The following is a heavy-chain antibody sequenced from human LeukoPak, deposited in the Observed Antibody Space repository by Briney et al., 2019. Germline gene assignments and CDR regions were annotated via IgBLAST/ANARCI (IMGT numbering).Heavy chain of an antibody. CDR2: INSSSSNI. CDR3: ARVDSSGSYSYYFDY. J-gene: IGHJ4*02. V-gene: IGHV3-21*01. CDR1: GFTFNYYS. D-gene: IGHD1-26*01. Sequence: GGSLRLSCAASGFTFNYYSMNWVRQAPGKGLVWVSSINSSSSNIYYADSVKGRFTISRDNAKNSLYLQMNSLRAEDTAVYYCARVDSSGSYSYYFDYWGQGTLVTVSS.